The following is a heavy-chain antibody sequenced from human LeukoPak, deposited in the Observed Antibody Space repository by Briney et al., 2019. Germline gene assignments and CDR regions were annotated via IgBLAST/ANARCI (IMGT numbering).Heavy chain of an antibody. CDR3: AKFSPRGAAGNFY. J-gene: IGHJ4*02. Sequence: GRSLRLSCAASGFTFSSYGMHWVREAPGKGMEWVAVISYDGSNKYYADSVKGRFTISRDNSKNTLYLQMNSLRAEDTAVYYCAKFSPRGAAGNFYWGQGTLVTVSS. CDR1: GFTFSSYG. CDR2: ISYDGSNK. D-gene: IGHD6-13*01. V-gene: IGHV3-30*18.